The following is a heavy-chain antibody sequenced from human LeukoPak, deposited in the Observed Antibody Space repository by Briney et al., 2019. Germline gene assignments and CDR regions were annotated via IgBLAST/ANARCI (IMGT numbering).Heavy chain of an antibody. D-gene: IGHD3-10*01. CDR1: GFTFSSYV. V-gene: IGHV3-30*04. J-gene: IGHJ4*02. CDR2: ISYDGSNE. Sequence: PGGSLRLSCAASGFTFSSYVMHWVRQAPGKGLECVAIISYDGSNEYYADSVKGRFTISRDNAKNSLYLQMNSLRAEDTALYYCAKDYGSGSYYAFDHWGQGTPVTVSS. CDR3: AKDYGSGSYYAFDH.